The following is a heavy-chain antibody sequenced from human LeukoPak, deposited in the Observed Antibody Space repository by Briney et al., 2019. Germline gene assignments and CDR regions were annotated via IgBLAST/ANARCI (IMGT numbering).Heavy chain of an antibody. CDR1: GYSFTNYW. J-gene: IGHJ4*02. Sequence: GESLKISCKGSGYSFTNYWIGWVRQMPGKGLEWMGIIYPGDSDTRYSPSFQGQVTISADKSINSAYLQWSSLKASDTAVFYCARRYCSGDNCYSGFDYWGQGTLVTASS. CDR2: IYPGDSDT. V-gene: IGHV5-51*01. CDR3: ARRYCSGDNCYSGFDY. D-gene: IGHD2-15*01.